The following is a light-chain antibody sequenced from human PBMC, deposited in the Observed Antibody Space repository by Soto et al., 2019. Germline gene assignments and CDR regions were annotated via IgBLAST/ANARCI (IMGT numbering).Light chain of an antibody. V-gene: IGKV1-33*01. CDR2: DAS. CDR1: HDISNY. Sequence: DIQMTQSPSSLSASVGDRVTITCQAIHDISNYLNWYQQKPGKAPKLLIYDASNVETGVPSRFSGSGSGTDYTLTISSLQPEDVATYYCQQYENLPPTFGGGTGVQIK. CDR3: QQYENLPPT. J-gene: IGKJ4*01.